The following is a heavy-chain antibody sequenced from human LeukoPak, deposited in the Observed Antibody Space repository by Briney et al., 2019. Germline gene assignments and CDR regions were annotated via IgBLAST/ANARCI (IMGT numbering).Heavy chain of an antibody. CDR2: ISGSGGST. CDR1: GFTFSSYA. J-gene: IGHJ5*02. Sequence: SGGSLRLSCAASGFTFSSYAMTWVRQAPGKGLEWVSVISGSGGSTYYADSVKGRFTISRDNSKNTLYLQMNSLRAEDTAIYYRAKETIMFDPWGQGTLVTVSS. V-gene: IGHV3-23*01. CDR3: AKETIMFDP.